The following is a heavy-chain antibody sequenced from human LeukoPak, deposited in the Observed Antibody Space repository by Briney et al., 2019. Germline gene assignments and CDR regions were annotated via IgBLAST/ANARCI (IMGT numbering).Heavy chain of an antibody. D-gene: IGHD3-22*01. J-gene: IGHJ3*02. CDR1: GGSFSGYY. V-gene: IGHV4-34*01. CDR3: ARGSGYYYDSSGYYRNAFDI. Sequence: SETLSLTCAVYGGSFSGYYWSWIRQPPGKGLEWIGEINHSGSTNYNPSLKSRVTISVDTSENQFSLKLSSVTAADTAVYYCARGSGYYYDSSGYYRNAFDIWGQGTMVTVSS. CDR2: INHSGST.